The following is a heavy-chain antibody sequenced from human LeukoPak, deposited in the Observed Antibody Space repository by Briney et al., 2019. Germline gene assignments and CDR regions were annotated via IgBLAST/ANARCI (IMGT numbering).Heavy chain of an antibody. J-gene: IGHJ6*02. CDR2: ISGDGGST. Sequence: PGGSRRLSCAASGFTFDEYAMHWVRQAPGKGLEWVSLISGDGGSTYYADSVKGRFTISRDNSKNSLYLQMNSLRTEDTALYYCAKDGGPGSGWYGRYYYGMDVWGQGTTVTVSS. CDR3: AKDGGPGSGWYGRYYYGMDV. D-gene: IGHD6-19*01. CDR1: GFTFDEYA. V-gene: IGHV3-43*02.